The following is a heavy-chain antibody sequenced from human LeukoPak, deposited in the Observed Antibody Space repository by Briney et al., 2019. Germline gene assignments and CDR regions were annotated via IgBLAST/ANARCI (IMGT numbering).Heavy chain of an antibody. J-gene: IGHJ6*02. CDR3: ARLSYDFWSGYPYGMDV. CDR1: GCGFTSYW. V-gene: IGHV5-51*01. Sequence: GEALKISCKGSGCGFTSYWIGWVRRMPGKGVGWMGIIYPGDSDTRYSPSFQGQVTISADKSISTAYLQWSSLKASDTAMYYCARLSYDFWSGYPYGMDVWGQGTTVTVSS. CDR2: IYPGDSDT. D-gene: IGHD3-3*01.